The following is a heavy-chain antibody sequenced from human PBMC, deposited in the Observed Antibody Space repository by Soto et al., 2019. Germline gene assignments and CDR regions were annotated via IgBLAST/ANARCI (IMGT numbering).Heavy chain of an antibody. CDR3: ARDSPLTTGWFDP. CDR2: IDPNSGGT. Sequence: QVQLVQSGAEVKKPGASVRVSCKASGYTFTDYYLHWVRQAPGQGLEWMGWIDPNSGGTQSARKFQGRVTMTRDTSTSTAYMELSRLKSDDTAIYYCARDSPLTTGWFDPWGQGTLVTVSS. CDR1: GYTFTDYY. D-gene: IGHD4-17*01. J-gene: IGHJ5*02. V-gene: IGHV1-2*07.